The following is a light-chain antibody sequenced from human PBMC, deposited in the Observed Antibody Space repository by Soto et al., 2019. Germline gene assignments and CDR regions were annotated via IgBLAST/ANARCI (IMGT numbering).Light chain of an antibody. CDR1: QSVSSN. CDR3: QQYNNWPPLT. CDR2: GAS. Sequence: EIVMTHSPATLSVSPGERATLSCRASQSVSSNLAWYQQKPGQAPRLLLYGASTRATGIPARFSGSGSGTEFTLTISSLQSEYFADYYCQQYNNWPPLTFGQGTKLEIK. V-gene: IGKV3-15*01. J-gene: IGKJ2*01.